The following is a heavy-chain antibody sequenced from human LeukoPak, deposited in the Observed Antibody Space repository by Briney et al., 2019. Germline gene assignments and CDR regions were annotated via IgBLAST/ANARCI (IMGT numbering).Heavy chain of an antibody. Sequence: PGGSLRLSCAASGFTFSSYWMSWVRQAPGKGLEWVANIKQDGSEKYYVDSVKGRFTISRDNAKNSLYLQVNSLRAEDTAVYYCARRPHYYYYYYMDVWGKGTTVTVSS. CDR3: ARRPHYYYYYYMDV. CDR2: IKQDGSEK. CDR1: GFTFSSYW. V-gene: IGHV3-7*01. J-gene: IGHJ6*03.